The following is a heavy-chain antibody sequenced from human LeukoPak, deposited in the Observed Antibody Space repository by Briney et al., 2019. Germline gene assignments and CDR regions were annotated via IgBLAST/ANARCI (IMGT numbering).Heavy chain of an antibody. Sequence: ASVKVSCKASGYILTEYYVHWVRQAPGQGLDWMGFIIPDSGRTTYQHKFQGRVTMTRDTSISTFYMELSSLRPDDTAVYYCSTEDKYCTGANCGVFWGQGTLITVSS. D-gene: IGHD2-8*02. J-gene: IGHJ4*02. V-gene: IGHV1-2*02. CDR2: IIPDSGRT. CDR3: STEDKYCTGANCGVF. CDR1: GYILTEYY.